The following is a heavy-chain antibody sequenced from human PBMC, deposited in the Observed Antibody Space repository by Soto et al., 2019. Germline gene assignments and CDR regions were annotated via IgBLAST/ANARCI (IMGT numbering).Heavy chain of an antibody. CDR2: IGTAGDT. CDR1: GFTFSSYD. Sequence: EVQLVESGGGLVQPGGSLRLSCAASGFTFSSYDMHWVRQATGKGLEWVSAIGTAGDTYYPGSVKGRFTISRENAKNSLYLQMNSLRAGDTTVYYCARGTGKDSSRWYWYYYYYMDVWGKGTTVTVSS. V-gene: IGHV3-13*01. CDR3: ARGTGKDSSRWYWYYYYYMDV. D-gene: IGHD6-13*01. J-gene: IGHJ6*03.